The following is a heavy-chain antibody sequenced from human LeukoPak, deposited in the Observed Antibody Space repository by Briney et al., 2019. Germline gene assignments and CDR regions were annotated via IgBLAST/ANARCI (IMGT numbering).Heavy chain of an antibody. CDR2: ISSSGSTI. Sequence: SLRLSCSASGFTFSDYYMSWIRQAPGKGLEWVSYISSSGSTIYYADSVKGRFTISRDNAKNSLYLQMNSLRAEDTAVYYCARDVAPEDYLDYWGRGTLVTVSS. CDR3: ARDVAPEDYLDY. CDR1: GFTFSDYY. J-gene: IGHJ4*02. D-gene: IGHD1-14*01. V-gene: IGHV3-11*04.